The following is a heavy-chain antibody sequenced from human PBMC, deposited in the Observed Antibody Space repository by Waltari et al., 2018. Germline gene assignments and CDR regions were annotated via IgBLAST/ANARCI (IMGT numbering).Heavy chain of an antibody. D-gene: IGHD2-15*01. J-gene: IGHJ4*02. Sequence: QVQLVESGGGVVQPGRSLRLSCAAPAFPYGTSIIHWVRQAPGKGLGWVAAMSYDGFSKYYADSVKGRFSIGRDDSQNTVYLQANSLTTEDTAVYYCGREGGTSGYSGYLDTWGQGTLVSVSS. CDR1: AFPYGTSI. V-gene: IGHV3-30*01. CDR2: MSYDGFSK. CDR3: GREGGTSGYSGYLDT.